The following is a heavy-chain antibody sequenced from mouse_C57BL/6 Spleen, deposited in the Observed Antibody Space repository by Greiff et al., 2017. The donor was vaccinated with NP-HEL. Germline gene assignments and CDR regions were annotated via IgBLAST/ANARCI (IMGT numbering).Heavy chain of an antibody. CDR3: ARRHYYGSSPYFDY. V-gene: IGHV5-6*02. D-gene: IGHD1-1*01. Sequence: EVNVVESGGDLVKPGGSLKLSCAASGFTFSSYGMSWVRQTPDKRLEWVATISSGGSYTYYPDSVKGRFTISRDNAKNTLYLQMSSLKSEDTAMYYCARRHYYGSSPYFDYWGQGTTLTVSS. CDR1: GFTFSSYG. CDR2: ISSGGSYT. J-gene: IGHJ2*01.